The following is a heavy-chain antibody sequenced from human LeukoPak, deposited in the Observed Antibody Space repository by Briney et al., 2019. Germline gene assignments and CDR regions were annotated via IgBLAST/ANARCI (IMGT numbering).Heavy chain of an antibody. J-gene: IGHJ4*02. CDR1: GFTFASHS. CDR3: AKQGGVTVPAAIFDY. V-gene: IGHV3-23*01. CDR2: ISGSGGST. D-gene: IGHD2-2*02. Sequence: GGSLRLSCTASGFTFASHSMTWVRQAPGKGLEWVSAISGSGGSTYYADSVKGRFTISRDNSKNTLYLQMNSLRAEDTAVYYCAKQGGVTVPAAIFDYWGQGTLVTVSS.